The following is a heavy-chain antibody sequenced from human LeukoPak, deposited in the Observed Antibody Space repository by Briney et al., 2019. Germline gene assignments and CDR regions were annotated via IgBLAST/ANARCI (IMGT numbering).Heavy chain of an antibody. CDR3: AGHRYNSGPFDS. Sequence: SETLSLTCTVSDDSSTSNYWSWIRQPPGKGLEWIGYMDFSGSTNHNPSLKSRVTISLDTSKNQLSLKLRSVTAADTALYYCAGHRYNSGPFDSWGQGTLVTVSS. V-gene: IGHV4-59*08. CDR1: DDSSTSNY. D-gene: IGHD5-18*01. J-gene: IGHJ4*02. CDR2: MDFSGST.